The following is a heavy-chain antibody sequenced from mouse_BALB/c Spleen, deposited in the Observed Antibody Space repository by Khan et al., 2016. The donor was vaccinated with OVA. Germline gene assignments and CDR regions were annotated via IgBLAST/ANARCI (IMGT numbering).Heavy chain of an antibody. J-gene: IGHJ2*02. V-gene: IGHV3-2*02. Sequence: EVQLQESGPGLVKPSQSLSLTCTVTGYSITSNYAWNWIRQFPGNKLEWMGYISYSGSTTYNPSLKSRISITRDTSKNQFFLQLKSVTTEDTATYDCARGNYYGYYFDYWGQGTSLTVSA. CDR3: ARGNYYGYYFDY. D-gene: IGHD1-1*01. CDR2: ISYSGST. CDR1: GYSITSNYA.